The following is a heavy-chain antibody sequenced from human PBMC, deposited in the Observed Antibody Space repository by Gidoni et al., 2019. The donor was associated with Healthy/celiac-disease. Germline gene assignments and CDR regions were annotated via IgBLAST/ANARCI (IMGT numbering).Heavy chain of an antibody. D-gene: IGHD2-2*01. Sequence: QVQLVQSGAEVKKPGGSVMVPGKASGYSFAGSYLHWVRQAPGQGLEWMGWINPNSGGTNYALKCQGCVTMTRDTSISTAYMERSRLRSDATAVYYCASARGVVPALSALDIWGQGTMVTVSS. CDR3: ASARGVVPALSALDI. CDR1: GYSFAGSY. J-gene: IGHJ3*02. V-gene: IGHV1-2*04. CDR2: INPNSGGT.